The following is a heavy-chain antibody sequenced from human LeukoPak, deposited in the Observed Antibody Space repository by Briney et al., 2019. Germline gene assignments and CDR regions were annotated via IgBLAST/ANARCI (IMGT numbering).Heavy chain of an antibody. CDR3: TPDDPINTS. CDR1: GFAFNNAW. D-gene: IGHD5-18*01. V-gene: IGHV3-15*01. CDR2: VKSKTNGETT. Sequence: GGSLRLSCAASGFAFNNAWMSWVRQAPGKGLEWVGRVKSKTNGETTDYAAPVKGRFTISRDDSKNTLFLQMNTLKTEDTAMYYCTPDDPINTSWGQGTLVTVSS. J-gene: IGHJ4*02.